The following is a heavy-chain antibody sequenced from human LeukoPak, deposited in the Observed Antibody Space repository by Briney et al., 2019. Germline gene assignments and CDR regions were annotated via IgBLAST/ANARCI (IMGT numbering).Heavy chain of an antibody. D-gene: IGHD5-18*01. CDR1: GGSISGKY. CDR3: ARGGRRWIQLWLSWFDP. J-gene: IGHJ5*02. Sequence: ASETLSLTCSVSGGSISGKYWSWIRQSPGKGLEWIGEINHSGSTNYNPSLKSRVTISVDTSKNQFSLKLSSVTAADTAVYYCARGGRRWIQLWLSWFDPWGQGTLATVSS. CDR2: INHSGST. V-gene: IGHV4-34*01.